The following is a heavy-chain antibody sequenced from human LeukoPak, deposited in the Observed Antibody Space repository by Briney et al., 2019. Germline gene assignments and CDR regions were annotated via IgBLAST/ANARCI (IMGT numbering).Heavy chain of an antibody. CDR3: ASMGAVVVVAATEYYFDY. CDR2: IIPIFGTA. Sequence: SVKVSCKASGGTFSSYAISSVRQAPGQGLEWMGRIIPIFGTANYAQKFQGRVTITTDESTSTAYMELSSLRSEDTAVYYCASMGAVVVVAATEYYFDYWGQGTLVTVSS. CDR1: GGTFSSYA. J-gene: IGHJ4*02. V-gene: IGHV1-69*05. D-gene: IGHD2-15*01.